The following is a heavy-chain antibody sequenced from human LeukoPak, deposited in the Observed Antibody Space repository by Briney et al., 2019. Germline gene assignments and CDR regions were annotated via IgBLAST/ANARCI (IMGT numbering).Heavy chain of an antibody. Sequence: SETLSLTCTVSGGSISSGGYYWSWIRQHPGKGLEWIGYIYYSGSTYYNPSLKSRVTISVDTSKNQFSLKLSSVTAADTAVYYCARDRYGDYEGNYFDYWGQGTLVTVSS. CDR2: IYYSGST. CDR1: GGSISSGGYY. J-gene: IGHJ4*02. D-gene: IGHD4-17*01. V-gene: IGHV4-31*03. CDR3: ARDRYGDYEGNYFDY.